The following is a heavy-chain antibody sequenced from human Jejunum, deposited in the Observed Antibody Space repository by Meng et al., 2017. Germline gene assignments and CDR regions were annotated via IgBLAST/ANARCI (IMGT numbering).Heavy chain of an antibody. CDR1: GGCFSDYH. CDR2: INHSGST. Sequence: QLQVQQGGAGLLKPSQTLSLTCAVYGGCFSDYHWALIRQPPGKGLEWIGEINHSGSTRYRPYLESRLSISADSSKNQLSLRLNSVTAADTAVYSCVYSNYRSDYWGQGTLVTVSS. D-gene: IGHD4-11*01. CDR3: VYSNYRSDY. V-gene: IGHV4-34*01. J-gene: IGHJ4*02.